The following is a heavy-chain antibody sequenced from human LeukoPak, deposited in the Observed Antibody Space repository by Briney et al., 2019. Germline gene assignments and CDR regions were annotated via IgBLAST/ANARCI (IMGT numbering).Heavy chain of an antibody. D-gene: IGHD1-26*01. V-gene: IGHV3-23*01. CDR2: ISGSGDNT. CDR1: GFTFSSYA. Sequence: PGGSLRLSCAASGFTFSSYAMSWVRQAPGKGLEWVSGISGSGDNTKYADSVKGRFTISRDNPKNMLYLQMNSLSAEDTAVYYCAREVSGSSYFDYWGQGTQVTVSS. CDR3: AREVSGSSYFDY. J-gene: IGHJ4*02.